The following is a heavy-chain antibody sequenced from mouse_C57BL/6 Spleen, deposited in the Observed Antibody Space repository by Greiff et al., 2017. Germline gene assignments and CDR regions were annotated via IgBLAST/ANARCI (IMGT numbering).Heavy chain of an antibody. CDR2: INPNNGGT. J-gene: IGHJ4*01. V-gene: IGHV1-18*01. CDR1: GYTFTDYN. CDR3: ASRPLDSSGWGYAMDY. Sequence: EVQLQESGPELVKPGASVKIPCKASGYTFTDYNMDWVKQSHGKSLEWIGDINPNNGGTIYNQKFKGKATLTVDKSSSTAYMELRSLTSEDTAVYYCASRPLDSSGWGYAMDYWGQGTSVTVSS. D-gene: IGHD3-2*02.